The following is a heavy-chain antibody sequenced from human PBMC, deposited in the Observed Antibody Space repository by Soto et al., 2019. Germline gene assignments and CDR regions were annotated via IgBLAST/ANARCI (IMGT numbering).Heavy chain of an antibody. D-gene: IGHD1-26*01. CDR2: IRSKAYGGTT. J-gene: IGHJ3*01. CDR1: GFTFGDYA. Sequence: GGSLRLSCTASGFTFGDYAMSWFRQAPGKGLEWVGFIRSKAYGGTTEYAASVKGRFTISRDDSKSIAYLQMNSLKTEETAVYYCTRSPIVGASLFWGQGTMVTVSS. CDR3: TRSPIVGASLF. V-gene: IGHV3-49*03.